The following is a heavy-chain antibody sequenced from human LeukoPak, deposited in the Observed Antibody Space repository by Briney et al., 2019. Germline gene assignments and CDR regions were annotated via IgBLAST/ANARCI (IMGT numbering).Heavy chain of an antibody. CDR2: ISSSSSYI. CDR3: ARDRRYSGYVLEAFDY. Sequence: GGSLRLSCAASGFTFSSYSMNWVRQAPGKGLEWVSSISSSSSYIYYADSVKGRFTISRDNAKNSLYLQMNSLRAEDTAVYYCARDRRYSGYVLEAFDYWGQGTLATVSS. V-gene: IGHV3-21*01. CDR1: GFTFSSYS. J-gene: IGHJ4*02. D-gene: IGHD5-12*01.